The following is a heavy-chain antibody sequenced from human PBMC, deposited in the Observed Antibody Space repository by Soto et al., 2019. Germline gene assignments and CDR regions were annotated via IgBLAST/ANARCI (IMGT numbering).Heavy chain of an antibody. Sequence: GESLEIFLKGSGFSFTSYLIGWVRPMPGKGLEWMGIIYPGYADSRFSRPFPGQVTSSAGKSISTAYLQWSSLKASENAMYYCAGLRSDWCYLPRPVDCWCEGTLVTVSS. CDR3: AGLRSDWCYLPRPVDC. CDR1: GFSFTSYL. D-gene: IGHD2-8*01. J-gene: IGHJ4*02. V-gene: IGHV5-51*01. CDR2: IYPGYADS.